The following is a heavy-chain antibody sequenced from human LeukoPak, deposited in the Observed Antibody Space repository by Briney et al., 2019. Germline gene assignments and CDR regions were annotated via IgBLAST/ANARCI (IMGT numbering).Heavy chain of an antibody. CDR3: ARGSLMVRGGPYAFDI. CDR2: IKEDGSEK. Sequence: GGSLRLSCAASGFSFSTYWMSWVRQAPGKGLEWVANIKEDGSEKYYVDSVKGRFTISRDNAKNSLYLQMNSLRAEDTALYHCARGSLMVRGGPYAFDIWGQGTMVTVSS. J-gene: IGHJ3*02. V-gene: IGHV3-7*03. D-gene: IGHD3-10*01. CDR1: GFSFSTYW.